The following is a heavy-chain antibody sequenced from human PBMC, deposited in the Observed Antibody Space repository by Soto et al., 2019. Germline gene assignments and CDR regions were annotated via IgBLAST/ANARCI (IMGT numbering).Heavy chain of an antibody. D-gene: IGHD2-21*02. CDR1: GATYSPFIAYA. CDR2: IIHLGSSQ. Sequence: QVQLVQSGAEVKKPGSLLKISCKASGATYSPFIAYAISWLRQGPGQGLEWIGSIIHLGSSQHYAEGFQGSATISADSSTFTVSLELTDLTSDDAAVYFCARSRDRCGGDCYSVYAAFDLWGQGTTVTVSS. V-gene: IGHV1-69*04. J-gene: IGHJ3*01. CDR3: ARSRDRCGGDCYSVYAAFDL.